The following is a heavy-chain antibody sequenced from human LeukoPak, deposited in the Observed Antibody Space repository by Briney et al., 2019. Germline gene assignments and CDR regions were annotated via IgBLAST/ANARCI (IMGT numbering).Heavy chain of an antibody. CDR2: IYYSGST. Sequence: PSQTLSLTCTVSGGSISSGDYYWGWIRQPPGKGLEWIGYIYYSGSTYYNPSLKSRVTISVDTSKNQFSLKLSSVTAADTAVYYCARGGTSDRDAFDIWGQGTMVTVSS. CDR1: GGSISSGDYY. J-gene: IGHJ3*02. V-gene: IGHV4-30-4*01. CDR3: ARGGTSDRDAFDI. D-gene: IGHD2-2*01.